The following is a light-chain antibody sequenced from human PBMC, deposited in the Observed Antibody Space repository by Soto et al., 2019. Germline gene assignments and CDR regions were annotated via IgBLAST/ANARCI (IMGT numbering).Light chain of an antibody. CDR2: GAS. CDR3: QQYGSSPRT. J-gene: IGKJ1*01. V-gene: IGKV3-20*01. Sequence: EIVLTQSPATLSLSPGERATLSCRASQSVSSIFLAWYQQKPGQAPRLLISGASNRATGIPDRFSGSGSGTDFTLTISRLEPEDFAVYYCQQYGSSPRTFGQGTKVDI. CDR1: QSVSSIF.